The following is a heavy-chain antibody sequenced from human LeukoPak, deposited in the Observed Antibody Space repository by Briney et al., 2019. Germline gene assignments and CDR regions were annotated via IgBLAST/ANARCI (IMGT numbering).Heavy chain of an antibody. V-gene: IGHV1-2*02. CDR3: ARGPVVPAWYYYYMDV. CDR2: INPNSGGT. D-gene: IGHD2-2*01. Sequence: ASVKVSCKASGYTFTGYYMHWVRQAPGQGLEWMRWINPNSGGTNYAQKFQGRVTMTRDTSISTAYMELSRLRSDDTAVYYCARGPVVPAWYYYYMDVWGKGTTVTVSS. J-gene: IGHJ6*03. CDR1: GYTFTGYY.